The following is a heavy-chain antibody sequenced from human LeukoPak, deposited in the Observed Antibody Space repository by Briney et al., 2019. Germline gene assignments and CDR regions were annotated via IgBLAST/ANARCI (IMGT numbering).Heavy chain of an antibody. CDR3: ARVDNIVVVPAASYYFDY. CDR1: GYTLEDYG. J-gene: IGHJ4*02. V-gene: IGHV3-20*01. Sequence: GGSLRLSCAASGYTLEDYGLSWVREAPGKGREGGSGINWNGGSTGYADSVKGRFTIHRDNAKNSLYLQMNSLRAEDTALYDCARVDNIVVVPAASYYFDYWGQGTLVTVSS. D-gene: IGHD2-2*01. CDR2: INWNGGST.